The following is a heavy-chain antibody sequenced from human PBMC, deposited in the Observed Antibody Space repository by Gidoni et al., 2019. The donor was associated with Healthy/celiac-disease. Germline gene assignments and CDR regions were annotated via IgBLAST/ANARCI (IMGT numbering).Heavy chain of an antibody. J-gene: IGHJ3*02. CDR3: AKDPTLAGTDAFDI. CDR1: GFTFSIYA. CDR2: ISGSGGSK. V-gene: IGHV3-23*01. D-gene: IGHD6-19*01. Sequence: EVPLLESGGCLVQPGGSLRLSCAASGFTFSIYAMSWVRQAPGKGLEWVSAISGSGGSKYYADSVKGRFTISRDNSKKTLYLQMNSLRAEDTAVYYCAKDPTLAGTDAFDIWGQGTMVTVSS.